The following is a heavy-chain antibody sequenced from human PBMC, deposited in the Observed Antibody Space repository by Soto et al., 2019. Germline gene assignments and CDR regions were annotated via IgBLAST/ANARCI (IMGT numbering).Heavy chain of an antibody. Sequence: GGSLRLSCAASGFTFSSYAMKWVRQATGKGLEWVSLIGESGTPTYYADSVKGRFTISRDNSGNTLFLEMYSLRAEDTAVYYCARYIPGVRYYGMDVWGQGTTVTASS. CDR1: GFTFSSYA. CDR2: IGESGTPT. CDR3: ARYIPGVRYYGMDV. D-gene: IGHD2-2*01. J-gene: IGHJ6*02. V-gene: IGHV3-23*01.